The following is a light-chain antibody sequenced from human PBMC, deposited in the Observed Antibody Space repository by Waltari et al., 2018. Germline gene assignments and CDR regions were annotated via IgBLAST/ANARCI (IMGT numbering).Light chain of an antibody. V-gene: IGKV3-20*01. J-gene: IGKJ2*01. CDR3: HHYADSSYT. Sequence: EIVLTQSPGTLSLSPGERATLSCRTRRSVSSSYLAWYQQKPGQAPRLVIDGASSRATGTPDRFSGSGSGADFTLTISRLEPEDFAVYYCHHYADSSYTFGQGTKLEI. CDR1: RSVSSSY. CDR2: GAS.